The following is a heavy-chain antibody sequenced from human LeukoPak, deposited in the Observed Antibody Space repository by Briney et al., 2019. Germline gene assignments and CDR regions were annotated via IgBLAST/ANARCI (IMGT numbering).Heavy chain of an antibody. CDR3: ARALYSSGWSYNWFDP. Sequence: ASVKVSCKASGYTFTSYDINWVRQATGQGLEWMGWMNPNSGNTGYAQKFQGRVTMTRNTSISTAYMELSSLRSEDTAVYYCARALYSSGWSYNWFDPWGQGTLVTVSS. D-gene: IGHD6-19*01. V-gene: IGHV1-8*01. CDR2: MNPNSGNT. CDR1: GYTFTSYD. J-gene: IGHJ5*02.